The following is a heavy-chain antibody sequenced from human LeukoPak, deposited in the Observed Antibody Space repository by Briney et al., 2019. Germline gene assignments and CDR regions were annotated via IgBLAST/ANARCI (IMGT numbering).Heavy chain of an antibody. D-gene: IGHD4-23*01. CDR3: ASVDGGNFSFDY. CDR1: GGSFSGYY. V-gene: IGHV4-34*01. J-gene: IGHJ4*02. CDR2: INHSGST. Sequence: SSETLSLTCAVYGGSFSGYYWSWIRQPPGKGLERIGEINHSGSTNYNPSLKSRVTISVDTSKNQFSLKLSSVTAADTAVYYCASVDGGNFSFDYWGQGTLVTVSS.